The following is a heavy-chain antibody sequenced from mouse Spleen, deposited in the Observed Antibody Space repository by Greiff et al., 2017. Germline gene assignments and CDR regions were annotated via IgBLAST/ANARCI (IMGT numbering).Heavy chain of an antibody. CDR1: GFTFSNYG. V-gene: IGHV5-6*01. Sequence: EVKLVESGGDLVKPGGSLKLSCAASGFTFSNYGMSWVRQTPDKRLEWVATISSGGSYTYYPDSVKGRFTISRDNAKNTLYLQMSSLKSEDTAMYYCARNWYFDVWGTGTTVTVSS. J-gene: IGHJ1*03. CDR2: ISSGGSYT. CDR3: ARNWYFDV.